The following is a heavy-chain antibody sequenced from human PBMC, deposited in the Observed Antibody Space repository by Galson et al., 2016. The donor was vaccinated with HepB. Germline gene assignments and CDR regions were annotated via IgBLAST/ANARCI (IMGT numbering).Heavy chain of an antibody. Sequence: SVKVSCKASGGTFSSYLITWVRQAPGHGLECMGGVTPMFGAANYAQKLQGRAPITADESTSTAYMELSSLRSEDTAVYYCARALDGSGSSWGQGTLVTVSS. V-gene: IGHV1-69*13. J-gene: IGHJ4*02. CDR3: ARALDGSGSS. CDR1: GGTFSSYL. CDR2: VTPMFGAA. D-gene: IGHD3-10*01.